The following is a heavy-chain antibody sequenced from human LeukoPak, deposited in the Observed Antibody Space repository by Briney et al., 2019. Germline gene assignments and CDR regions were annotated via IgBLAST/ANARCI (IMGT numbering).Heavy chain of an antibody. CDR3: AKGSIAVALFDY. D-gene: IGHD6-19*01. CDR2: ISGSGGNT. V-gene: IGHV3-23*01. CDR1: GFTFSSYA. Sequence: GGSLRLSCAASGFTFSSYAMSWVRQAPEKGLEWVSAISGSGGNTYYADSVKGRVTISRDNSKNTLYMQMNSLRAEDTAVYYCAKGSIAVALFDYWGQGTLVTVSS. J-gene: IGHJ4*02.